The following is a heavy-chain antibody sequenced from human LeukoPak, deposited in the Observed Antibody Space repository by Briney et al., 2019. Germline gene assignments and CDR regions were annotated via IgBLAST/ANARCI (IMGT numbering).Heavy chain of an antibody. J-gene: IGHJ1*01. CDR3: ASHDSYDSNGYCSGYFQH. D-gene: IGHD3-22*01. CDR1: GGSISSDY. CDR2: IYYSGST. Sequence: SETLSLTCTVSGGSISSDYWSWIRQPPGKGLEWIGYIYYSGSTNYNPSLKSRVTISVDTSKKQFSLKLSSVTAADTAVYYCASHDSYDSNGYCSGYFQHWGQGTLVTVSS. V-gene: IGHV4-59*08.